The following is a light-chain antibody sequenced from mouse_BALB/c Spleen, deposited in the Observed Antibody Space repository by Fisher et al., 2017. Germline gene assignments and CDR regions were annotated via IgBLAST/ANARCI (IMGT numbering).Light chain of an antibody. V-gene: IGKV4-79*01. CDR1: SSVSSSY. CDR3: QQWSSNPPT. CDR2: LTS. Sequence: IVMTQSTAIMAASLGEKVTMTCSASSSVSSSYLHWYQQKPRSSPKPWIYLTSNLASGVPARFSGSGSGTSYSLTISSMEAEDAATYYCQQWSSNPPTFGGGTKLEIK. J-gene: IGKJ2*01.